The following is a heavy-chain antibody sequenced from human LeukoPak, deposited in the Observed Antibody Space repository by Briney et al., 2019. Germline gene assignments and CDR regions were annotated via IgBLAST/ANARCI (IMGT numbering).Heavy chain of an antibody. V-gene: IGHV4-59*08. Sequence: SETLSLTCTVSDGSSSSSSWNWIRQPPGKGLEWIGYIYYSGSTKYNPSLESRVIISVDTSKNQISLNMRSVTAADTAIYYCARRQQTGGDNGLHNWFDPWGQGILVTVSS. D-gene: IGHD5-24*01. CDR1: DGSSSSSS. CDR2: IYYSGST. CDR3: ARRQQTGGDNGLHNWFDP. J-gene: IGHJ5*02.